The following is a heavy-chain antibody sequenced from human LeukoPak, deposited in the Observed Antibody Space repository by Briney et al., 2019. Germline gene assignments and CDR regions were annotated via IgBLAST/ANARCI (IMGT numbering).Heavy chain of an antibody. D-gene: IGHD6-19*01. V-gene: IGHV4-59*08. CDR3: ARHIAVSYDAFDL. CDR1: GGSLTGYY. CDR2: VFYNGRT. J-gene: IGHJ3*01. Sequence: NSSETLSLTCTVSGGSLTGYYWSWIRQPPGKGLEWIGYVFYNGRTLYNPSLKSRVTISVDTSMTQFSLKLTSVTAADTAVYYCARHIAVSYDAFDLWGRGTMVSVSS.